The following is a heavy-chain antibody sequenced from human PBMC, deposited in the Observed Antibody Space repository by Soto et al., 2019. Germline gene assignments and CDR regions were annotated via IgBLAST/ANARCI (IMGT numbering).Heavy chain of an antibody. CDR1: GFTFSSHG. CDR3: AKDRGFNIMTTSEY. D-gene: IGHD5-12*01. Sequence: QVQLVESGGGVVQPGRSLRLSCAASGFTFSSHGMHWVRQAPGKGLEWVAVISYDGSNKYFADSVKGRFTISRDNSKNTLYLQMNSLRAEDTAVSYCAKDRGFNIMTTSEYWGQGTLVTVSS. CDR2: ISYDGSNK. J-gene: IGHJ4*02. V-gene: IGHV3-30*18.